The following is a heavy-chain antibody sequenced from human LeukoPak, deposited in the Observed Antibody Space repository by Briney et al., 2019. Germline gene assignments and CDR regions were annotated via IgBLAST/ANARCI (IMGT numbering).Heavy chain of an antibody. CDR3: ARTPSSGWQSIDY. Sequence: PSETLSLTCAVYGGSFSGYYWSWIRQPPVKGLEWIGEINHSGSTNYNPSLKSRVTISVDTSKNQFSLKLSSVTAADTAVYYCARTPSSGWQSIDYWGQGTLVTVSS. CDR2: INHSGST. J-gene: IGHJ4*02. V-gene: IGHV4-34*01. CDR1: GGSFSGYY. D-gene: IGHD6-19*01.